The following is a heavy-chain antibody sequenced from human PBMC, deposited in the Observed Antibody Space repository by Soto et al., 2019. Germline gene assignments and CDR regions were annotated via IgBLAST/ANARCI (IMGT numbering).Heavy chain of an antibody. D-gene: IGHD1-20*01. CDR3: TTDLYKWNFYGMDV. Sequence: GGSLRLSCAASGLTFSNAWMTWVRQAPGKGLEWVGRIKSKTDGGTTFYAVPVKGRFPISRDDSKDTLYLQMNSLKIEDAAVYYCTTDLYKWNFYGMDVWGQGTTVTVSS. CDR1: GLTFSNAW. CDR2: IKSKTDGGTT. V-gene: IGHV3-15*01. J-gene: IGHJ6*02.